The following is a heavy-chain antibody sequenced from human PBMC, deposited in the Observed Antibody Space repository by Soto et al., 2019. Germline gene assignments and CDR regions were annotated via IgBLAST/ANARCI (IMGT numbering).Heavy chain of an antibody. J-gene: IGHJ6*01. CDR3: ARDLSSGSYSDYYYYSMEV. Sequence: ASVKVSRKASGYTFTSYGISWVRKAHGQGLEWMGWISAYNGNTNYAQKLQGRVTMTTDTSTSTAYMELRSLRSDDTAVYYCARDLSSGSYSDYYYYSMEVWGQGTTVTVSS. CDR1: GYTFTSYG. D-gene: IGHD1-26*01. CDR2: ISAYNGNT. V-gene: IGHV1-18*01.